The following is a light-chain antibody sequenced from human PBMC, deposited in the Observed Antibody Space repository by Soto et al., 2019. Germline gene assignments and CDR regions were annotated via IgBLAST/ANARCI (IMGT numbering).Light chain of an antibody. CDR2: DVS. CDR3: SSYTSSSTLGVV. J-gene: IGLJ2*01. CDR1: SSDVGGYNY. Sequence: QSVLTQPAPVSGSPGQSITISCTGTSSDVGGYNYVSWYQQHPGKAPKLMIYDVSNRPSGVSNRFSGSKSGNTASLTISGLQAEDEADYYCSSYTSSSTLGVVFGGGTQLTVL. V-gene: IGLV2-14*01.